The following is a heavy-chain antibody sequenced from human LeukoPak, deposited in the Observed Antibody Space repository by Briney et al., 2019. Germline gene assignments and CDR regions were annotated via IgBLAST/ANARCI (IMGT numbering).Heavy chain of an antibody. D-gene: IGHD3-10*01. Sequence: PGGSLRLSCAASGFTFSSYDMHWVRQAPGKGLEWVAFIRYDGSNKYYADSVKGRFTISRDNSKNTLYLQMNSLRAEDTAVYYCAKELWFGVAGYYYYYMDVWGKGTTVTVSS. CDR1: GFTFSSYD. J-gene: IGHJ6*03. CDR2: IRYDGSNK. CDR3: AKELWFGVAGYYYYYMDV. V-gene: IGHV3-30*02.